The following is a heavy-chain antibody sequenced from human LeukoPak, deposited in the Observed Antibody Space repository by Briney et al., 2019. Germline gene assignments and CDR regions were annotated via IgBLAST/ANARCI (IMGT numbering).Heavy chain of an antibody. CDR3: AKVTSWSFT. J-gene: IGHJ5*02. Sequence: GGSLRLSCAASGFTYSSHAMSWARQAPGKGLEWVSVISGSGGNTYYADSVKGRFTISRDNSKDTLFLQMNSLRAEDTAVYYCAKVTSWSFTWGQGTLVSVPS. CDR2: ISGSGGNT. CDR1: GFTYSSHA. D-gene: IGHD2-2*01. V-gene: IGHV3-23*01.